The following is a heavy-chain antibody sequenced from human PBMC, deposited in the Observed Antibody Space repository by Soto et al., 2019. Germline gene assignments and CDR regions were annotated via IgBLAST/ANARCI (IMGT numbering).Heavy chain of an antibody. J-gene: IGHJ4*02. CDR3: VSLSGYDYPYYFDY. CDR1: GYTFTSYG. Sequence: QVQLVQSGAEVKKPGASVKVSCKASGYTFTSYGISWVRQAPGQGLEWMGWISAYNGNTNYAQKLQGRVTMTTDTSTSTAYMKLRSLRSDDTAVYYCVSLSGYDYPYYFDYLGQGTLVTASS. CDR2: ISAYNGNT. V-gene: IGHV1-18*01. D-gene: IGHD5-12*01.